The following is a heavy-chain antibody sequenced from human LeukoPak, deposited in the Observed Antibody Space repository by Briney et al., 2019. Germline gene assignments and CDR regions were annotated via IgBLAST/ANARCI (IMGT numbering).Heavy chain of an antibody. Sequence: PGGSLRLSCTASGFTFSIYSMNWVRQAPGKGLEWVSYIISSGSTIYYADSVKGRFTISRDNAKNSLYLQMNSLRAEDTAVYYCAKGYYYDSSGYYRLYFDYWGQGTLVTVSS. CDR2: IISSGSTI. CDR3: AKGYYYDSSGYYRLYFDY. CDR1: GFTFSIYS. V-gene: IGHV3-48*01. D-gene: IGHD3-22*01. J-gene: IGHJ4*02.